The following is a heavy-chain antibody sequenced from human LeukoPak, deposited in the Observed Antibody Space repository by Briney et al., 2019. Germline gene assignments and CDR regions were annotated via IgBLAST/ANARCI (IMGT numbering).Heavy chain of an antibody. V-gene: IGHV4-59*01. CDR2: IYYSGST. CDR3: TRGGPGSKYYYDSSGDYFGY. CDR1: GGSISSYY. J-gene: IGHJ4*02. Sequence: SETLSLTCTVSGGSISSYYWSWIRQPPGKGLEWIGYIYYSGSTNYNPPLKRRVPISVDTSKNQFSLKLSSVNAVDTAVYYCTRGGPGSKYYYDSSGDYFGYWGQGNLVTVSS. D-gene: IGHD3-22*01.